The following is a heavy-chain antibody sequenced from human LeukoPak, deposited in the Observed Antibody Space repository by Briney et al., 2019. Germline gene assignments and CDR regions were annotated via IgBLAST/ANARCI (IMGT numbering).Heavy chain of an antibody. D-gene: IGHD3-10*01. CDR2: INSDGSST. V-gene: IGHV3-74*01. CDR1: GFTFSSYW. Sequence: GGSLRLSCAASGFTFSSYWMHWVRQAPGKGLVWVSRINSDGSSTSYADSVKGRFTISRDNAKNTLYLQMNSLRAEDTAVYYCARGGNVLLWFGELPWFDPWGQGTLVTVSS. J-gene: IGHJ5*02. CDR3: ARGGNVLLWFGELPWFDP.